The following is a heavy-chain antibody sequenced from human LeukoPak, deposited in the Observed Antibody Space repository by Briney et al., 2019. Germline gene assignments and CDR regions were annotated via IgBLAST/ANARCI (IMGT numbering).Heavy chain of an antibody. CDR2: INTDGSIT. J-gene: IGHJ4*02. CDR3: ARDVGSGAF. CDR1: GFTFSSHW. D-gene: IGHD6-19*01. Sequence: GGSLRLSCVASGFTFSSHWLQWVRQAPGKGLVWVSRINTDGSITTYADSVKGRFTISRDNAKNTLYLQMNSLRVEDTAPYYCARDVGSGAFWGQGTLVTVSS. V-gene: IGHV3-74*01.